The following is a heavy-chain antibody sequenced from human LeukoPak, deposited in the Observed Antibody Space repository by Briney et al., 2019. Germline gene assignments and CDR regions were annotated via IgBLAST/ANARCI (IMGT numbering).Heavy chain of an antibody. CDR1: GYTFTGYY. D-gene: IGHD4-17*01. V-gene: IGHV1-2*02. Sequence: ASVKVSCKASGYTFTGYYMHWVRQAPGQGLEWMGWINPNSGGTNYAQKFQGRVTMTRDTSISTAYMELRSLRSDDTAVYYCARDTVTINAFDIWGQGTMVTVSS. J-gene: IGHJ3*02. CDR3: ARDTVTINAFDI. CDR2: INPNSGGT.